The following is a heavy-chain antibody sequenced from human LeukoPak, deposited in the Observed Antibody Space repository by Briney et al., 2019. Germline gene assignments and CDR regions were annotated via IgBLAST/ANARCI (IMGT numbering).Heavy chain of an antibody. D-gene: IGHD2-2*01. J-gene: IGHJ4*02. CDR1: GYTFTDYY. V-gene: IGHV1-2*02. CDR3: ARANFLYCSSSTCLFDY. Sequence: ASVKVSCEASGYTFTDYYMHWVRQAPGQGFEWMGWINPNDGDTNYAQKFQGRVTMTRDTSISTAHMEVSRLRSDDTAVYYCARANFLYCSSSTCLFDYWGQGTLVTVSS. CDR2: INPNDGDT.